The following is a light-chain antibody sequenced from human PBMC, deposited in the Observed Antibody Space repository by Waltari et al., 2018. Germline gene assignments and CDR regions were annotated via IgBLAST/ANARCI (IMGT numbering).Light chain of an antibody. CDR2: DNN. CDR1: SSNVGHNY. V-gene: IGLV1-51*01. Sequence: QSVLTQPPSVSAAPGQKVTISCSGSSSNVGHNYVSWYQQIPGAAPKLLIYDNNQRPSGIPARCAASKSGTSATLGITGLQSGDEADYYCIAWDSSLSAGVFGGGTKLTVL. CDR3: IAWDSSLSAGV. J-gene: IGLJ3*02.